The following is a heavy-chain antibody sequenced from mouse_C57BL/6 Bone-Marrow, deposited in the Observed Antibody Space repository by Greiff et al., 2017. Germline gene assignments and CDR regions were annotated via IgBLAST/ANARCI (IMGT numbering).Heavy chain of an antibody. V-gene: IGHV1-12*01. CDR2: IYPGNGDT. D-gene: IGHD1-1*01. CDR1: GYTFTSYN. J-gene: IGHJ4*01. Sequence: QVQLQQSGAELVRPGASVKMSCKASGYTFTSYNMHWVKQTPRQGLEWIGAIYPGNGDTSYNQKFKGKATLTVDKSSSTDYMQLSSLTSEDSAVYFCARGYYGSSFYAMDYWGQGTSVTVSS. CDR3: ARGYYGSSFYAMDY.